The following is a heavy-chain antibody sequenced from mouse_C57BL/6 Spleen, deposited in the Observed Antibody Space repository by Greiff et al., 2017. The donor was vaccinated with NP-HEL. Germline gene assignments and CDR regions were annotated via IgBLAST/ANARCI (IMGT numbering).Heavy chain of an antibody. V-gene: IGHV5-6*01. CDR1: GFTFSSYG. J-gene: IGHJ2*01. CDR3: ARQGDPSFDY. Sequence: EVKLVESGGDLVKPGGSLKLSCAASGFTFSSYGMSWVRQTPDKRLEWVATISSGGSYTYYPDSVKGRFTISRDNAKNTLYLQMSSLKSEDTAMYYCARQGDPSFDYWSQGTTLTVSS. CDR2: ISSGGSYT.